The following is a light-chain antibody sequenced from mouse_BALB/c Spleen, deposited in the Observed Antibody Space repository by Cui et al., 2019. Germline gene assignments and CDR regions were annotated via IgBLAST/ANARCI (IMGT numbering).Light chain of an antibody. CDR2: NAN. V-gene: IGKV12-38*01. CDR1: ENIYYS. CDR3: KQAYDVPYT. J-gene: IGKJ2*01. Sequence: DIQMTQSPAPLAASVGETVPITCRASENIYYSLAWYQQKQGKSPQPLIYNANSLEGGGPSRFSGSGSGTQYSMKINSMQPEDTATYFCKQAYDVPYTFGGGTKLEIK.